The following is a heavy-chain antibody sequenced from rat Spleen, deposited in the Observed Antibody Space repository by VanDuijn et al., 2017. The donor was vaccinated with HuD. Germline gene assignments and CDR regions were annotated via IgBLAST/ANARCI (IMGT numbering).Heavy chain of an antibody. V-gene: IGHV5-17*01. CDR1: GFTFSDYA. Sequence: EVQLVESGGGLVQPGNSLKLSCAASGFTFSDYAMAWVRQSPKKGLEWVATISSDGGGTYYPDSVQGRFTISRDNTKSTLYLQMDSLKSEDTASYYCVRHGYTRYYFDYWGQGVMVTVSS. CDR2: ISSDGGGT. CDR3: VRHGYTRYYFDY. D-gene: IGHD1-9*01. J-gene: IGHJ2*01.